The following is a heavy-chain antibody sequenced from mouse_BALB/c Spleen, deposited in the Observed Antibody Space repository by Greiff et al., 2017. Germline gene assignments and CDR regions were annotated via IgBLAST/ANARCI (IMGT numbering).Heavy chain of an antibody. J-gene: IGHJ3*01. CDR1: GYTFTSYW. CDR3: TRSYGNYEGAWFAY. D-gene: IGHD2-1*01. V-gene: IGHV1S22*01. CDR2: IYPGSGST. Sequence: LQQPGSELVRPGASVKLSCKASGYTFTSYWMHWVKQRHGQGLEWIGNIYPGSGSTNYDEKFKSKGTLTVDTSSSTAYMHLSSLTSEDSAVYYCTRSYGNYEGAWFAYWGQGTLVTVSA.